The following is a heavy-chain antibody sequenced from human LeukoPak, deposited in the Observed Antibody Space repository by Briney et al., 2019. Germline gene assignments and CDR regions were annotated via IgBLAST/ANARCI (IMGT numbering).Heavy chain of an antibody. J-gene: IGHJ6*02. Sequence: GGSLRLSCAASGFTFSSYTMNWVRQAPGKGLDWVSSISSSTSYIYYADSVKGRLTISRDNAKNSLYLQMNSLRAEDTAIYYCARDPTPRYCSGGSCYTHYGMDVWGQGTTVTVSS. CDR2: ISSSTSYI. CDR3: ARDPTPRYCSGGSCYTHYGMDV. CDR1: GFTFSSYT. D-gene: IGHD2-15*01. V-gene: IGHV3-21*01.